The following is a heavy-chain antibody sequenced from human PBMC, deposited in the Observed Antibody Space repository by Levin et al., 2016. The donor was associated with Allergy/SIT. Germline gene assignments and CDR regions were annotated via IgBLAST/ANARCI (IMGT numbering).Heavy chain of an antibody. CDR2: ILSTGEK. Sequence: WIRQPPGKALEWLAHILSTGEKSYSSSLKTRLTISKDASKSQVVLTMTNMDPVDTATYFCARVRGISEMLIHYYSYFHMDVWGKGTTVTVSS. V-gene: IGHV2-26*01. D-gene: IGHD3-3*02. J-gene: IGHJ6*03. CDR3: ARVRGISEMLIHYYSYFHMDV.